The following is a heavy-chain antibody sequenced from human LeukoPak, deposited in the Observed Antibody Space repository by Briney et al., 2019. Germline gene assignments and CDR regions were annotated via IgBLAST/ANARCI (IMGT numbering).Heavy chain of an antibody. J-gene: IGHJ4*02. CDR2: INAGNGNT. CDR1: GYTFTSCA. V-gene: IGHV1-3*01. CDR3: ARDFDAYYFDY. Sequence: ASVKVSCKASGYTFTSCAMHWVRQAPGQRLEWMGWINAGNGNTRYSQKFQGRVTITRDTSASTAYMELSSLRSEDTAVYYCARDFDAYYFDYWGQGSLVTVSS. D-gene: IGHD3-9*01.